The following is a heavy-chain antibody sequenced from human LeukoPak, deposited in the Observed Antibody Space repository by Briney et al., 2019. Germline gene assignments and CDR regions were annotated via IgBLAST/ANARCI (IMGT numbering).Heavy chain of an antibody. CDR2: IDWDDDK. J-gene: IGHJ4*02. Sequence: SGPTLVNPTQTLTLTCTFSGFSLSTNGMCVSWIRQPPGKALEWLARIDWDDDKYSSTSLRTRLTISKDTSKNQVVLTMTNMDPVDTATYYCARIYRDYSSSWPLDYWGRGTLVTVSS. D-gene: IGHD6-13*01. CDR3: ARIYRDYSSSWPLDY. CDR1: GFSLSTNGMC. V-gene: IGHV2-70*11.